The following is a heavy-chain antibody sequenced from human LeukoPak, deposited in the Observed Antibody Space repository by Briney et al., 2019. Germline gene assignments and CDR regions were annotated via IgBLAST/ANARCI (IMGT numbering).Heavy chain of an antibody. Sequence: GGSLRLSCAAFGFTFSDYGMNWVRQAPGKGLEWVAVISYDGTNKYYADSVKGRFTISRENSKNTLYLQMNSLRIEDTAVYYCAKDTSLWFGELASFDYWGLGTLVTVSS. D-gene: IGHD3-10*01. CDR2: ISYDGTNK. J-gene: IGHJ4*02. CDR3: AKDTSLWFGELASFDY. CDR1: GFTFSDYG. V-gene: IGHV3-30*18.